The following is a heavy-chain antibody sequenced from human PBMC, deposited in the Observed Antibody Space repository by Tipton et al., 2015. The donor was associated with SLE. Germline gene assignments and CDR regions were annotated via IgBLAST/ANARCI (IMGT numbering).Heavy chain of an antibody. CDR1: GGSIRTYY. J-gene: IGHJ5*02. Sequence: TLSLTCSVSGGSIRTYYWSWIRQTPGKGLEWIGYMYYSGITNYNPSLYSRVSISVDTSRNQFSLKMNSVTAADTAIYYCARGTPFMEFERNWFDPWGQCTLGTVSS. D-gene: IGHD3-3*02. V-gene: IGHV4-59*01. CDR3: ARGTPFMEFERNWFDP. CDR2: MYYSGIT.